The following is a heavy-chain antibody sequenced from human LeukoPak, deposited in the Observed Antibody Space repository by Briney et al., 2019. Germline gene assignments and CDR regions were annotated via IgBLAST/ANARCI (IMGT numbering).Heavy chain of an antibody. CDR2: INSDGSTT. V-gene: IGHV3-74*01. J-gene: IGHJ6*02. Sequence: GGSLRLSCAASGFTFSTYWMHWVRQAPGKGLVWVSRINSDGSTTSYADSVKGRFTISRDNAKNTLYLQMNSLRAEDTAVYYCGRGRYYAMDVWGQGTTVTVSS. CDR1: GFTFSTYW. CDR3: GRGRYYAMDV.